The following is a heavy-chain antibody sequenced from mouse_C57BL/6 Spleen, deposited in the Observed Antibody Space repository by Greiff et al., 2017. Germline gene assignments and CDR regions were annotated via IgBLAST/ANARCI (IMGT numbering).Heavy chain of an antibody. Sequence: EVQLQQSGPVLVKPGASVKMSCKASGYPFTDYYMNWVKQSHGKSLEWIGVINPYNGGTSYNQKFKGKATLTVDKSSSTAYMELNSLTSEDSAVYYCARGGTTVVATGYWGQGTTLTVSS. J-gene: IGHJ2*01. D-gene: IGHD1-1*01. CDR1: GYPFTDYY. CDR3: ARGGTTVVATGY. CDR2: INPYNGGT. V-gene: IGHV1-19*01.